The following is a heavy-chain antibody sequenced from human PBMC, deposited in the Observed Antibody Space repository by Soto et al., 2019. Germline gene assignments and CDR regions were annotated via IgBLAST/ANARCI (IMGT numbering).Heavy chain of an antibody. CDR1: GFTFSSYA. CDR2: ISGSGGST. V-gene: IGHV3-23*01. Sequence: GGSLRLSCAASGFTFSSYAMSWVRQAPGKGLEWVSAISGSGGSTYYADSVKGRFTISRDNSKNTLYLQMNSLRAEDTAVYYCAKDPLALVVVPAGHAFDIWGQGTMVTVSS. D-gene: IGHD2-2*01. J-gene: IGHJ3*02. CDR3: AKDPLALVVVPAGHAFDI.